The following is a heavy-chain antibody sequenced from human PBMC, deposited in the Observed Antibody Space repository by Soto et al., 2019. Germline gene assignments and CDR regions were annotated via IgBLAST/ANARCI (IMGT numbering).Heavy chain of an antibody. Sequence: QVQLVQSGAEVKKTGSSVKVSCKASGGTFSIYGFSWVRQAPGQGPEWIGGIIPILTTPNYAQKFKGRLTIYADKSTGTAYMEMTSLRSEDTAVYYCTKDGDSADYGYCGQGTLVTVSS. CDR3: TKDGDSADYGY. J-gene: IGHJ4*02. CDR1: GGTFSIYG. CDR2: IIPILTTP. V-gene: IGHV1-69*06. D-gene: IGHD2-21*01.